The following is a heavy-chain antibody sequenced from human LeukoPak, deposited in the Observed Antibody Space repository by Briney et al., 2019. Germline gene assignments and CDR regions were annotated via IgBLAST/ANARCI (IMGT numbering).Heavy chain of an antibody. J-gene: IGHJ4*02. Sequence: GGSLRLSCAASEFIFSGYWMNWVRQAPGKGLEWVANIKQDGSEKQYVDSVMGRFTISRDNAKNSLYLQMNSLRVEDTAVYYCARDGFVGAAYYWGQGTLVTVSS. CDR3: ARDGFVGAAYY. CDR1: EFIFSGYW. CDR2: IKQDGSEK. D-gene: IGHD6-13*01. V-gene: IGHV3-7*01.